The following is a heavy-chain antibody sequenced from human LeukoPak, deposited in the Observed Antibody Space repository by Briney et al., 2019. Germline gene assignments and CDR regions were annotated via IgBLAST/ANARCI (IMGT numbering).Heavy chain of an antibody. V-gene: IGHV4-59*01. CDR1: GGSISSYY. J-gene: IGHJ4*02. Sequence: SSETLSLTCTVSGGSISSYYWSWVRQPPGKGLEWIGFVYYTGSTNYSPSLKSRVTISVDTSKNQFSLKLRSVTAADTAVYYCARVTGYIVEDYFDYWGQGTLVTVSS. CDR2: VYYTGST. D-gene: IGHD3-22*01. CDR3: ARVTGYIVEDYFDY.